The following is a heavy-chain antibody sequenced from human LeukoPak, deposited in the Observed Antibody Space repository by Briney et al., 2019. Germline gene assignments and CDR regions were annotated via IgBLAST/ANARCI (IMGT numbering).Heavy chain of an antibody. J-gene: IGHJ5*02. CDR3: ARSPTIFPSDWFDP. CDR2: GGST. D-gene: IGHD3-3*01. V-gene: IGHV3-23*01. Sequence: GGSTYYADSVKGRFTISRDNSKNTLYVRMNSLRAEDTAVYYCARSPTIFPSDWFDPWGQGTLVTVSS.